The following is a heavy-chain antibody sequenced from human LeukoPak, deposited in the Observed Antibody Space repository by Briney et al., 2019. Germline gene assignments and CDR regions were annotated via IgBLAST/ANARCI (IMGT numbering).Heavy chain of an antibody. D-gene: IGHD4-23*01. V-gene: IGHV3-53*01. Sequence: IQPGGSLRLSCAASGFTVSSNYMSWARQAPGKGLEWVSVIYSSGSTYYADSVKGRFTISRDNSKNTLYLQMNSLRAEDTAVYYCARTTLISRYFDYWGQGTLVTVSS. J-gene: IGHJ4*02. CDR3: ARTTLISRYFDY. CDR1: GFTVSSNY. CDR2: IYSSGST.